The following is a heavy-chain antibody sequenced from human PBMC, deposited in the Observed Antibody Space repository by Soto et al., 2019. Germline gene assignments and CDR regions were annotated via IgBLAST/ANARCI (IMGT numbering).Heavy chain of an antibody. CDR1: GGPISSGGYS. V-gene: IGHV4-30-2*01. Sequence: SETLSLTCAVSGGPISSGGYSWSWIRQPPGKGLEWIGYIYHSGSTYYNPSLKSRVTISVDRSKNQFSLKLSSVTAADTAVYYWARASSQDSSGYYYNRWAFDIWGQGTMVTVSS. CDR2: IYHSGST. J-gene: IGHJ3*02. D-gene: IGHD3-22*01. CDR3: ARASSQDSSGYYYNRWAFDI.